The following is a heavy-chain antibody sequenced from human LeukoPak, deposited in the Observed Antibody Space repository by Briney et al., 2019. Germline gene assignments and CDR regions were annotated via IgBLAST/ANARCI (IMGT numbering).Heavy chain of an antibody. CDR3: ARAPGYYYYMDV. J-gene: IGHJ6*03. CDR2: VSGSGTGA. CDR1: GFTFSRRA. D-gene: IGHD3-16*01. V-gene: IGHV3-23*01. Sequence: GGSLRLSCAASGFTFSRRAMSWVRQAPGKGLEWVSVVSGSGTGAFYADAVKGRFTISRDNAKNSLFLQMNSLRAEDTAVYYCARAPGYYYYMDVWGKGTTVTVSS.